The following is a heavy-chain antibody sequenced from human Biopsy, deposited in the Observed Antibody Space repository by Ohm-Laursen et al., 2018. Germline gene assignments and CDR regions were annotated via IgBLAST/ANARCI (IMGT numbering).Heavy chain of an antibody. CDR3: ARTPRDSFWSGSYKRGLWFDP. Sequence: TLSLTCSVSGGSIISYYWTWIRQPPGKGLEWIGHVYNGGITNYNPSLKSRVTISKDTSKNQLSLQVNSVTAADTAVYYCARTPRDSFWSGSYKRGLWFDPWGQGTLVIVSS. CDR2: VYNGGIT. V-gene: IGHV4-59*01. CDR1: GGSIISYY. D-gene: IGHD3-3*01. J-gene: IGHJ5*02.